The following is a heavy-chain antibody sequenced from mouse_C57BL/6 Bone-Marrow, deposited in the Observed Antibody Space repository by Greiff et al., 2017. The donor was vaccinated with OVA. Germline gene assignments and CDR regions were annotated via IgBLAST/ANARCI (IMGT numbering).Heavy chain of an antibody. D-gene: IGHD2-5*01. J-gene: IGHJ2*01. Sequence: EVQLQQSGPELVKPGASVKISCKASGYTFTDYYMNWVKQSHGKSLEWIGDINPNNGGTSYNQKFKGKATLTVDKSSSTAYMELRSLTSEDSAVYYCARWEVTTSYFDYWGQGTTLTVSS. CDR3: ARWEVTTSYFDY. V-gene: IGHV1-26*01. CDR1: GYTFTDYY. CDR2: INPNNGGT.